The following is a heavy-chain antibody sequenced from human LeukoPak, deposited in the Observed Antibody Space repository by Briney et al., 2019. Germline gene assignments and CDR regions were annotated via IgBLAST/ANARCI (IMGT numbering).Heavy chain of an antibody. Sequence: SETLSLTCTVSGGSISSNYWTWIRQPAGKGLEWIGRIHTSGTTNYNPSLKSRVTMSIGTSKNQFSLNMTSVTAADTAVYYCAREGGQERYFDYWGQGTLVTASS. V-gene: IGHV4-4*07. CDR3: AREGGQERYFDY. CDR1: GGSISSNY. CDR2: IHTSGTT. J-gene: IGHJ4*02.